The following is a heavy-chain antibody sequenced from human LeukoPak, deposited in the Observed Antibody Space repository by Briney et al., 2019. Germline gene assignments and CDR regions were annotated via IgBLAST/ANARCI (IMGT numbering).Heavy chain of an antibody. CDR2: IWYGGSNK. CDR3: AKDGHSSSHMDV. D-gene: IGHD6-6*01. V-gene: IGHV3-30*02. CDR1: GFTFSSYG. J-gene: IGHJ6*03. Sequence: GGSLRLSCAASGFTFSSYGMHWVRQAPGKGLEWVAVIWYGGSNKYYADSVKGRFTISRDNSKNTLYLQMNSLRAEDTAVYYCAKDGHSSSHMDVWGKGTTVTVSS.